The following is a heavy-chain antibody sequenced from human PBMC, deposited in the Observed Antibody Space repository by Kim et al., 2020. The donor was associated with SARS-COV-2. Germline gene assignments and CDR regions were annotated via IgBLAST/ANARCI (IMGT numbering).Heavy chain of an antibody. Sequence: GGSLRLSCAASGFTFSSYAMNWVRQAPGKGLEWVAYISSSGSNIYYADSVKGRFTISRDNAKNSLYLQMNSLRAEDTAVYYCARDFGLKWLVMISGYGMDVWGQGTTVTVSS. CDR2: ISSSGSNI. CDR3: ARDFGLKWLVMISGYGMDV. D-gene: IGHD6-19*01. CDR1: GFTFSSYA. J-gene: IGHJ6*02. V-gene: IGHV3-48*03.